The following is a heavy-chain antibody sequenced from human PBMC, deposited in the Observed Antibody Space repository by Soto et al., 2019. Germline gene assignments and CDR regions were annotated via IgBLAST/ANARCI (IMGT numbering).Heavy chain of an antibody. CDR1: GGTFSSPT. CDR3: AGGGSSGGWYFDV. D-gene: IGHD1-26*01. Sequence: QVQLVQSGAEVKKPGSSVKVSCKASGGTFSSPTISWVRQAPGQGLEWMGGVSPIFGTTYYAQKFQGRLTSTADASSGTAYMELSSMRSEDTAVYYCAGGGSSGGWYFDVWGRGTLLTVSS. CDR2: VSPIFGTT. V-gene: IGHV1-69*01. J-gene: IGHJ2*01.